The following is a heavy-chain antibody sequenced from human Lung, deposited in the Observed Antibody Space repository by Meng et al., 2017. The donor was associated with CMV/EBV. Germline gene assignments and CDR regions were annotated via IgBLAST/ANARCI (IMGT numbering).Heavy chain of an antibody. CDR1: GFTFEDYA. V-gene: IGHV3-9*01. D-gene: IGHD4-23*01. Sequence: GGSLRPXWAASGFTFEDYAMHWVRQVQGKGLGWVAGISRNGGRIGFAGSVKGRFTISRDNAQNSLSMEMNSLRVEDTACCYCAARPDYGGWGYVDFWGRGALVTVSS. J-gene: IGHJ4*02. CDR3: AARPDYGGWGYVDF. CDR2: ISRNGGRI.